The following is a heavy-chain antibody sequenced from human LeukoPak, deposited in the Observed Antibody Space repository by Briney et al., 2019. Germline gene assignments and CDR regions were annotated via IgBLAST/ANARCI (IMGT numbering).Heavy chain of an antibody. CDR2: SDPSDSET. CDR1: GYNFTSFW. D-gene: IGHD3/OR15-3a*01. CDR3: ARRGLGSDDFDI. V-gene: IGHV5-10-1*01. Sequence: GESLQISCQGPGYNFTSFWITWVRQVPRQGLGWMGRSDPSDSETDYKPPFQGHVTISADKSISTAYLQWSSTKASDTAIYDCARRGLGSDDFDIWGQGTMVTVSS. J-gene: IGHJ3*02.